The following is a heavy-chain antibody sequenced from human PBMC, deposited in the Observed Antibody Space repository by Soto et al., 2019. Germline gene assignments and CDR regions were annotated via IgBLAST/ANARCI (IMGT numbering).Heavy chain of an antibody. J-gene: IGHJ6*02. CDR1: GYRFTNYW. Sequence: SLKISCKTSGYRFTNYWTVWVRQMPGKGLEWLGSIYPGDSDTRYRPSFQGQVTISADESITTAYLQWTSLKASDTAMYYCARASGSDGMDVWGQGTTVTVS. CDR3: ARASGSDGMDV. CDR2: IYPGDSDT. V-gene: IGHV5-51*01.